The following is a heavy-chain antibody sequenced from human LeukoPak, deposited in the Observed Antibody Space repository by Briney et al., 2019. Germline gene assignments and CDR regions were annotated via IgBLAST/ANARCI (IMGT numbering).Heavy chain of an antibody. Sequence: PGGSLRLSCAASGFTFSSYSMNWVRQAPGKGLEWVSAIPGSGGDTYYADSVKGRFTISRDNSKNTLYLHMNSLRAEDTAVYYCAKWYDSRWHFDIWGRGTLVTVSS. D-gene: IGHD3-22*01. V-gene: IGHV3-23*01. CDR1: GFTFSSYS. CDR2: IPGSGGDT. CDR3: AKWYDSRWHFDI. J-gene: IGHJ2*01.